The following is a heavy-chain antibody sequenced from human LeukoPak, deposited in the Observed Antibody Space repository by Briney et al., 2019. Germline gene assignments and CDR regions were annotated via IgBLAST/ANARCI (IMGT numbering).Heavy chain of an antibody. J-gene: IGHJ4*02. D-gene: IGHD3-10*01. CDR1: GGTFSSYG. V-gene: IGHV1-18*01. CDR3: ARVVEWVVRGVILFYFDY. Sequence: ASVKVSCKASGGTFSSYGISWVRQAPGQGLEWMGWISAYNGNTNYAQKLQGRVTMTTDTSTSTAYMELRSLRSDDTAVYYCARVVEWVVRGVILFYFDYWGQGTLVTVSS. CDR2: ISAYNGNT.